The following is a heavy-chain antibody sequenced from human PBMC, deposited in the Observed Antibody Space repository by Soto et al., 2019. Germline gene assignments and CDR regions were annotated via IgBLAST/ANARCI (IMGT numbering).Heavy chain of an antibody. D-gene: IGHD2-2*01. CDR3: ARDRRGTFVPPYYYYGMDV. CDR2: IYYSGST. J-gene: IGHJ6*02. Sequence: SETLSLTCTVSGGYISSYYWSWIRQPPGKGLEWIGYIYYSGSTNYNPSLKSRVTISVDTSKNQFSLKLSSVTAADTAVYYCARDRRGTFVPPYYYYGMDVWGQGTTVTVSS. CDR1: GGYISSYY. V-gene: IGHV4-59*01.